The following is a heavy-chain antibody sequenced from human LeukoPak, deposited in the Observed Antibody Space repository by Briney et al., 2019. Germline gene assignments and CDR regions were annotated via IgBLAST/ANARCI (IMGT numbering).Heavy chain of an antibody. Sequence: SVKVSCKASGGTFSTYAISWVRQAPGQGLEWMGRIVPILDIANYAQKFQGRVTITADKSTSTAYMELSSLRSEDTAVYYCARVRRTVVTPMYFDYWGQGTLVTVSS. CDR3: ARVRRTVVTPMYFDY. J-gene: IGHJ4*02. CDR2: IVPILDIA. CDR1: GGTFSTYA. D-gene: IGHD4-23*01. V-gene: IGHV1-69*04.